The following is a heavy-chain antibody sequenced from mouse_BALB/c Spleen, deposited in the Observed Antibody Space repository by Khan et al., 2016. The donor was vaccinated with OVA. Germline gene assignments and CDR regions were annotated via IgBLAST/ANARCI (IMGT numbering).Heavy chain of an antibody. CDR3: ARSGYGNPFAY. D-gene: IGHD2-1*01. J-gene: IGHJ3*01. CDR1: GYTFTSFY. V-gene: IGHV1S81*02. CDR2: INPSNGDT. Sequence: QVQLQQSGAELVKPGASVKISCKASGYTFTSFYMYWVKLRPGQGLEWIGGINPSNGDTHFYEKFKSKATLTVDKSSTTAYMQFSSLTSEDSAVYYCARSGYGNPFAYWGQGTLVTVSA.